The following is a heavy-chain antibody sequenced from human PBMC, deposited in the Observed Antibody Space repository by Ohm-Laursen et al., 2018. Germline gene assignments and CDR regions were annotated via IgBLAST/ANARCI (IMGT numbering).Heavy chain of an antibody. D-gene: IGHD6-13*01. CDR3: ARVDGYSYY. CDR1: GDSISSYY. Sequence: SQTLSLTCTVSGDSISSYYWSWIRQPAGKGLEWIGHIYYNENTNYNPSLESRVTISVDTSKNQFSLKLSSVTAADTAVYYCARVDGYSYYWGQGTLVTVSS. J-gene: IGHJ4*02. CDR2: IYYNENT. V-gene: IGHV4-59*01.